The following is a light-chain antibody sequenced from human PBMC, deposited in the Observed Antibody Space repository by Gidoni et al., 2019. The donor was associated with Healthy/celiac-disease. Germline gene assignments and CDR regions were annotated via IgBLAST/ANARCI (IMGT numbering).Light chain of an antibody. CDR1: QSVSSSY. CDR2: GAS. Sequence: IVFTQSPGTLSLSPRESATLSCRARQSVSSSYLAWYQQKPGQAPRLLIYGASSRATGIPDRFSGSGSGTDFTLTISRLEPEDVAVYYCQQDGSPPYTFXQXTKLEIK. J-gene: IGKJ2*01. CDR3: QQDGSPPYT. V-gene: IGKV3-20*01.